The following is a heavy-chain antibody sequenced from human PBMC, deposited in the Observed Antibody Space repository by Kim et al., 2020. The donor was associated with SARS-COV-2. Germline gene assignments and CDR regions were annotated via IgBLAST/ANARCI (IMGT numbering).Heavy chain of an antibody. D-gene: IGHD6-13*01. V-gene: IGHV3-23*01. Sequence: TIYHDSVKGRFSISRDNSRNTVYLQMNSLRVDDTALYYCAKGARVFGIDVWGQGTTVTVSS. CDR2: T. CDR3: AKGARVFGIDV. J-gene: IGHJ6*02.